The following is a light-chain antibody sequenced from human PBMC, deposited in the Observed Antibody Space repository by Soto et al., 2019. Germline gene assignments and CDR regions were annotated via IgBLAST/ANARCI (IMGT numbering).Light chain of an antibody. Sequence: DIQMTQSPSSLSASVGDRVTITCRASQTISTYLNWYQQEPGKAPKLRIYAASSLQSGGPSRFSGSGSGTDFTLTISSLQPEDFAAYYCQQSHGIPYTFGQGAKLEIK. J-gene: IGKJ2*01. CDR3: QQSHGIPYT. CDR1: QTISTY. CDR2: AAS. V-gene: IGKV1-39*01.